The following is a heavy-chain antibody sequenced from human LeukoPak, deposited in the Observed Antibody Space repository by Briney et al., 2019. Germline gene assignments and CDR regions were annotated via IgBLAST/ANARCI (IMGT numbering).Heavy chain of an antibody. J-gene: IGHJ4*02. Sequence: GGSLRLSCAASGFTFSSYSMNWVRQAPGKGLEWVSSISSSRSYIYYADSVKGRFTISRDNSKNTLYLQMNSLRAEDTAVYYCVRDDDRPDNGLDYWGQGTLVTVSS. CDR3: VRDDDRPDNGLDY. CDR1: GFTFSSYS. D-gene: IGHD3-22*01. V-gene: IGHV3-21*01. CDR2: ISSSRSYI.